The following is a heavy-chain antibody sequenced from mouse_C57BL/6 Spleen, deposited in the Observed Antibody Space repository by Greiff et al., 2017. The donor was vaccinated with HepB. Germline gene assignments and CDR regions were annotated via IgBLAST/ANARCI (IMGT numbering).Heavy chain of an antibody. CDR2: IKPSNGGI. CDR1: GYTFTSYC. J-gene: IGHJ2*01. Sequence: QVQLQQPGTELVKPGASVKLSCKASGYTFTSYCMHWVKQRPGQGLEWVGNIKPSNGGINYNEKFKSKATLTVDKSSSTAYMQLSSLTSEDSAVFYCARGGYSYGTFDYWGQGTTLTGSS. CDR3: ARGGYSYGTFDY. V-gene: IGHV1-53*01. D-gene: IGHD1-1*01.